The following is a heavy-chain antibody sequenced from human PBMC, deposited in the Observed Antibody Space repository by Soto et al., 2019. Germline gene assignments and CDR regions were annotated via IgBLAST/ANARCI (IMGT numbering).Heavy chain of an antibody. Sequence: GGSLRLSCKASGFSFGDYAMNWFRQSPGEGLEWVGFVRSKVYGGTTDYAASVRGRFTISRDDSKSIAYLQMNSLKTDDTAVYYCAGDGVQITDFDSLNNGLDVWGPGTTFTVAS. CDR2: VRSKVYGGTT. CDR1: GFSFGDYA. D-gene: IGHD3-9*01. J-gene: IGHJ6*02. CDR3: AGDGVQITDFDSLNNGLDV. V-gene: IGHV3-49*03.